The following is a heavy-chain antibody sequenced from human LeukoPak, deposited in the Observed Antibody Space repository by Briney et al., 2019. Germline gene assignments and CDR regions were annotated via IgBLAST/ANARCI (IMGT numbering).Heavy chain of an antibody. D-gene: IGHD2-2*01. V-gene: IGHV7-4-1*02. CDR2: INTNTRNP. CDR1: GYTFTTYA. Sequence: ASVKVSCKASGYTFTTYAMNWVRQAPGQGLEWMGWINTNTRNPTYAQGFTGRFVFSLDTSVSTAYLQISSLKAEDTAVYYCASPHAPYYYYGMDVGGKGTTVTVSS. CDR3: ASPHAPYYYYGMDV. J-gene: IGHJ6*04.